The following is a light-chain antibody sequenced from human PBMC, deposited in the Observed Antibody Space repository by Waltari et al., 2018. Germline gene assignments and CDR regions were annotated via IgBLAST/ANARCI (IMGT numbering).Light chain of an antibody. CDR2: EAT. V-gene: IGKV1-5*03. CDR3: QRYNSYPIT. J-gene: IGKJ3*01. Sequence: DIQMTQSPSTLSASVGDRVTITCRASQSIGSWLDWYQQKPGKAPKLLIYEATSLESGVPSRFSASGSGTEFTLTISSLQPDDFATYYCQRYNSYPITFGPGTKVDI. CDR1: QSIGSW.